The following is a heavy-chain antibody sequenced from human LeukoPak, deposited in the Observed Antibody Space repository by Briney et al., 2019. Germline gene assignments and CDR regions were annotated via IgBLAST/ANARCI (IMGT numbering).Heavy chain of an antibody. V-gene: IGHV4-39*01. CDR3: ARIQLRYFDWLLWSGEDYYGMDV. CDR2: IYYSGST. J-gene: IGHJ6*02. Sequence: PSETLSLTCTVSGGSISSSSYYWGWIRQPPGKGLEWIGSIYYSGSTYYNPSLKSRVTISVDTSKNQFSLKLSSLTAADTAVYYCARIQLRYFDWLLWSGEDYYGMDVWGQGTTVTVSS. D-gene: IGHD3-9*01. CDR1: GGSISSSSYY.